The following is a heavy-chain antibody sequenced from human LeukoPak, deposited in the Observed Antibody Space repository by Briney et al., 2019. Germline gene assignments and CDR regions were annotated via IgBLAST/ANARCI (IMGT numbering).Heavy chain of an antibody. Sequence: GGSLRLSCAASGFTFTSHSMHWVRQAPGKGLEWVTIVWYDESNIYYSDSVKGRFTISRDVSMNRLFLQMDSLRAEDTAVYYCARGRSPTDAFDIWGQGTMVTVSS. CDR3: ARGRSPTDAFDI. J-gene: IGHJ3*02. CDR2: VWYDESNI. CDR1: GFTFTSHS. V-gene: IGHV3-33*01. D-gene: IGHD2-15*01.